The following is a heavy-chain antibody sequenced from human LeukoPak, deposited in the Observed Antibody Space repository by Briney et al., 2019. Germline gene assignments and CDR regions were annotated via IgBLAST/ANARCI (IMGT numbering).Heavy chain of an antibody. CDR1: GDSVSSNTAA. CDR3: AMLLSEGYCSGGSCYDGHWFDP. D-gene: IGHD2-15*01. J-gene: IGHJ5*02. Sequence: SQTLSLTCAISGDSVSSNTAAWNWIRQSPSRGLEWLGRTYYRSKWYNDYAVSVKSRITINPDTSKNQFSLQLNSVTPEDTAVYYCAMLLSEGYCSGGSCYDGHWFDPWGQGTLVTVSS. CDR2: TYYRSKWYN. V-gene: IGHV6-1*01.